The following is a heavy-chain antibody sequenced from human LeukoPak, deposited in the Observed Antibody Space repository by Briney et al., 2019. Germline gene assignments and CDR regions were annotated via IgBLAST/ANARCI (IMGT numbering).Heavy chain of an antibody. CDR2: INHSGST. CDR3: ARGLTSKYRRPQKKIHNWFDP. V-gene: IGHV4-34*01. J-gene: IGHJ5*02. CDR1: GGSFSGYY. D-gene: IGHD2-2*01. Sequence: PSETLSLTCAVYGGSFSGYYWSWIRQPPGKGLEWIGEINHSGSTNYNPSLKSRVTISVDTSKNQFSLKLSSVTAADTAVYSWARGLTSKYRRPQKKIHNWFDPGGQGTLVPVSS.